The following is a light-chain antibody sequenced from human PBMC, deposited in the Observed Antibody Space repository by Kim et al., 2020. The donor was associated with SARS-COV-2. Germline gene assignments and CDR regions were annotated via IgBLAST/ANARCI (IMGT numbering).Light chain of an antibody. Sequence: EIVLTQSPDTLSLSPGERATLSCRASHSVSSTYLAWYQQKPGQAPRLLIFDTSSRAAGTPDRFSRSGSGTDFTLTISRVEPEDFAVYFCQQYGSSFAFTFGQGTKLEI. J-gene: IGKJ2*01. CDR1: HSVSSTY. CDR2: DTS. V-gene: IGKV3-20*01. CDR3: QQYGSSFAFT.